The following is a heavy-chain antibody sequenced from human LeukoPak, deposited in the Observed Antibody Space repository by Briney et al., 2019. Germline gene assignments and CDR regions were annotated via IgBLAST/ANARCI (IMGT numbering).Heavy chain of an antibody. CDR3: SKSSVSWFDP. J-gene: IGHJ5*02. CDR1: GYSFANYS. Sequence: EESLHISCKGSGYSFANYSTGWWSQMPGKGLEWMGIIYPVEVQTRYSPSFQGQVTISADKFISTAYLQSSSRKSSDTARYYLSKSSVSWFDPWGQGAL. V-gene: IGHV5-51*01. D-gene: IGHD5/OR15-5a*01. CDR2: IYPVEVQT.